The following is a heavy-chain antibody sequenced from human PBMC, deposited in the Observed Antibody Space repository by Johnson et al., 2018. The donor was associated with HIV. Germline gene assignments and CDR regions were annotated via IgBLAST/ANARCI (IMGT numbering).Heavy chain of an antibody. V-gene: IGHV3-30*04. CDR3: AKVGATVVTPRGEAFDI. CDR2: ISYDGSNK. J-gene: IGHJ3*02. Sequence: QVQLVESGGGLVQPGGSLRLSCAASGFTFSSYAMHWVRQAPGKGLEWVAVISYDGSNKNYVDSVKGRFTISRDNSKNTLYLQMNSLRAEDTAVYYCAKVGATVVTPRGEAFDIWGQGAMVTVSS. CDR1: GFTFSSYA. D-gene: IGHD4-23*01.